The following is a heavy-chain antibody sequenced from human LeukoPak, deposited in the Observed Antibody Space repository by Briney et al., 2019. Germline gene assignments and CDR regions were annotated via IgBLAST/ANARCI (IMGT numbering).Heavy chain of an antibody. V-gene: IGHV3-23*01. CDR2: ISGSGGST. J-gene: IGHJ4*02. Sequence: PGGSLRLSCEASGFTFSDYYMSWIRQAPGKGLEWVSAISGSGGSTYYADSVKGRFTISRDNSKNTLYLQMNSLRAEDTAVYYRAKVSTYYYGSGSLRFDYWGQGTLVTVSS. CDR3: AKVSTYYYGSGSLRFDY. CDR1: GFTFSDYY. D-gene: IGHD3-10*01.